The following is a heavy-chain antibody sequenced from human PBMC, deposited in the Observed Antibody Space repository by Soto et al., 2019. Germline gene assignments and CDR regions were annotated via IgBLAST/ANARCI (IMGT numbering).Heavy chain of an antibody. J-gene: IGHJ4*02. CDR1: GFTFSSYG. V-gene: IGHV3-30*03. Sequence: QVQLVESGGGVVQPGRSLRLSCAASGFTFSSYGMHWVRQAPGKGLEWVAVISYDGSNKYYADSVKGRFTISRDNSKNTLYLQMNSLRAEDTAVYYCATGDIVVEPAAIFYWGQGTLVTVSS. CDR2: ISYDGSNK. CDR3: ATGDIVVEPAAIFY. D-gene: IGHD2-2*01.